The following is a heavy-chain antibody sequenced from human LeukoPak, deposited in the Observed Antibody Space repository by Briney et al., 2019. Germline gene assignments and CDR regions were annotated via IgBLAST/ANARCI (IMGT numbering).Heavy chain of an antibody. V-gene: IGHV4-34*01. Sequence: SETLSLTCAVYGGSFSGYYWSWIRQPPGKGLEWIGEINHSGSTNYNPSLKTRVTITVDTSKYQFSLKLSSVTAAETAVYYCARGSQVVVAATLGYYYYYMDVWGKGTTVTVSS. J-gene: IGHJ6*03. CDR3: ARGSQVVVAATLGYYYYYMDV. D-gene: IGHD2-15*01. CDR1: GGSFSGYY. CDR2: INHSGST.